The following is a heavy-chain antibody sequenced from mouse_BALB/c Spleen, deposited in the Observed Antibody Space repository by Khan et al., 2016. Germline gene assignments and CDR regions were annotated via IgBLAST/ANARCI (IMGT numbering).Heavy chain of an antibody. V-gene: IGHV3-6*02. CDR2: ISYDGSN. CDR1: GYSITSGYY. CDR3: ARAWYFDY. Sequence: EVQLQESGPGLVKPSQSLSLTCSVTGYSITSGYYWNWIRQFPGNKLEWMGYISYDGSNNYNPSPKNRISITRDTSKNQFFLKLNSVTTEDTATYDCARAWYFDYWGQGTTLTVSS. J-gene: IGHJ2*01.